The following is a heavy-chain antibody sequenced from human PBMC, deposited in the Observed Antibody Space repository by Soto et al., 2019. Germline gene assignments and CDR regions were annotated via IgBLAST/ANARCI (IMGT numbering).Heavy chain of an antibody. CDR3: ARPSTSYGDYGWSLAY. CDR2: VSAHTGDS. J-gene: IGHJ4*02. D-gene: IGHD4-17*01. Sequence: QVQLVQSGAEVKKPGASVKVSCKASGYPFGGYAIGWVRQAPGQGLEWMGCVSAHTGDSGYAQRFQGRVTLTTETSTSPAYMELRGLRSDDTAVYYCARPSTSYGDYGWSLAYWGQGTLVTVSS. V-gene: IGHV1-18*01. CDR1: GYPFGGYA.